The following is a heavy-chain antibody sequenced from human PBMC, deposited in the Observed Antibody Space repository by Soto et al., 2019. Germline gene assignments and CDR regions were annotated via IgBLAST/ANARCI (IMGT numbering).Heavy chain of an antibody. CDR1: GFTFNFFA. CDR2: VSKDGSNT. Sequence: QVQLVESGGGVVQPGRSLRLSCAASGFTFNFFAMHWVRQALGKGLEWVAAVSKDGSNTYYADSVKGRFTISRDNPKNTLYLQRNGLRLEDTAVYYCARDIWWEPGVDAFHIWGQGTMVTVSP. V-gene: IGHV3-30-3*01. CDR3: ARDIWWEPGVDAFHI. D-gene: IGHD1-26*01. J-gene: IGHJ3*02.